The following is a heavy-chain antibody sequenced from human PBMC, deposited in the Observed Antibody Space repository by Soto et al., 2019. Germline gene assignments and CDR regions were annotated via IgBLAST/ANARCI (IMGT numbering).Heavy chain of an antibody. D-gene: IGHD5-12*01. CDR2: IGGRGNSA. Sequence: GGSLRLSCAASGFIFTNYAMNWVRQAPGKGMEWVSVIGGRGNSAYYADSVQGRFTISRDNSKNTLSLQMSSLTADDTAIYYCVREGRGSFDFWGRGTMVTVSS. CDR3: VREGRGSFDF. J-gene: IGHJ3*01. CDR1: GFIFTNYA. V-gene: IGHV3-23*01.